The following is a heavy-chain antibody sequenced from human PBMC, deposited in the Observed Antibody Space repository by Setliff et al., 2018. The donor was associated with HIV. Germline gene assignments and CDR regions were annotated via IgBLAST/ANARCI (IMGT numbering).Heavy chain of an antibody. CDR1: SYTFTRYG. D-gene: IGHD6-19*01. Sequence: ASVKVSCKASSYTFTRYGISWVRQAPGQGLEWMGWISGYNGNTKYAQSFQGRVAMTTETSTSTAYMEMRSLRPDDTAVYYCARVPFRSAWFSGGHDAFDIWGQGTTVTVSS. CDR3: ARVPFRSAWFSGGHDAFDI. CDR2: ISGYNGNT. V-gene: IGHV1-18*01. J-gene: IGHJ3*02.